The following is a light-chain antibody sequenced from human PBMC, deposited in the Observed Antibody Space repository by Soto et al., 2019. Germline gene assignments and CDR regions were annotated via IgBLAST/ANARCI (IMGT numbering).Light chain of an antibody. J-gene: IGKJ5*01. V-gene: IGKV3-11*01. CDR1: HYIGDS. Sequence: IVLTQSPATLSLSPGEGATLSCRASHYIGDSLAWYQQKPGKPPRLVIYDSTLRANGVPDRFGGSRSGTEFTLTINSLEPEDFAVYYCQQRNVWPPITFGQGTRLEIK. CDR2: DST. CDR3: QQRNVWPPIT.